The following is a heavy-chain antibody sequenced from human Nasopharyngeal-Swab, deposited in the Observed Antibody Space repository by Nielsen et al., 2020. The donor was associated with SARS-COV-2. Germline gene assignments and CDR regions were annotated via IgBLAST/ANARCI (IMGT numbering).Heavy chain of an antibody. J-gene: IGHJ3*02. D-gene: IGHD2-15*01. CDR2: IYYSGST. CDR3: AGGGYCSGGSCYSFDAFDI. CDR1: GGSISSYY. Sequence: SETLSLTCTVSGGSISSYYWSWIRQPPGKGLEWLGYIYYSGSTNYNPSLKSRVTISVDTSKNQFSLKLSSVTAADTAVYYCAGGGYCSGGSCYSFDAFDIWGQGTMVTVSS. V-gene: IGHV4-59*08.